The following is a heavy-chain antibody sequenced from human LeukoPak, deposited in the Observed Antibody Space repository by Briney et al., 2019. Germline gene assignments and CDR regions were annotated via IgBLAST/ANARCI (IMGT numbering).Heavy chain of an antibody. J-gene: IGHJ4*02. CDR1: GFTFSDYY. Sequence: KPGGSLRLSCAASGFTFSDYYMSWIRQAPGKGLEWVSYIGSSGSTIYYADSVKGRFTISRDNAKNSLYLQMNSLRAEDTAVYYCARTHCSSSSCYTLFDYWGQGTLVTVSS. CDR3: ARTHCSSSSCYTLFDY. D-gene: IGHD2-2*02. CDR2: IGSSGSTI. V-gene: IGHV3-11*01.